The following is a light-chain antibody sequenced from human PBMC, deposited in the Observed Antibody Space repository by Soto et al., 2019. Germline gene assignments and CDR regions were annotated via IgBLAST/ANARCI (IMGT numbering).Light chain of an antibody. CDR2: GSS. V-gene: IGKV3D-15*01. J-gene: IGKJ4*01. CDR3: QQYNNSGLS. CDR1: ENVGTN. Sequence: IVMTQSPATLSVSPGDAVTLSCRASENVGTNLAWYQHKPGQAPRLLIYGSSTRATGIPATFSGSGSGTEFTLTSSRLHSEVAAIYYCQQYNNSGLSFGGGTQVEIK.